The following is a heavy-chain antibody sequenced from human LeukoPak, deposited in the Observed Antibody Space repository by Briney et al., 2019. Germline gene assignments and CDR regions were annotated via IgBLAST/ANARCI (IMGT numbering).Heavy chain of an antibody. D-gene: IGHD3-22*01. Sequence: GGSLRLSCAASGFTFSSYGMHWVRQAPGKGLEWVAVIWYDGGNKYYADSVKGRFTIPRDNSKNTLYLQMNSLRAEDTAVYYCARDYYDSSGYPSYYFDYWGQGTLVTVSS. J-gene: IGHJ4*02. V-gene: IGHV3-33*01. CDR1: GFTFSSYG. CDR2: IWYDGGNK. CDR3: ARDYYDSSGYPSYYFDY.